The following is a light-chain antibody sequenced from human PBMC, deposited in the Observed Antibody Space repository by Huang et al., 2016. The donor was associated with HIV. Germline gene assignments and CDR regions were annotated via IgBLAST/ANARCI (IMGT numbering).Light chain of an antibody. Sequence: EIVMTQSPATLSLSPGERATLSCRASQSVNSKLAWYQQKPGQAPRLLIYGASTRATGVPGRCSGSGSGTEFTLTISSLQSEDCAVYYCQQYSKWPPNTFGQGTKLESK. CDR3: QQYSKWPPNT. CDR2: GAS. J-gene: IGKJ2*01. V-gene: IGKV3-15*01. CDR1: QSVNSK.